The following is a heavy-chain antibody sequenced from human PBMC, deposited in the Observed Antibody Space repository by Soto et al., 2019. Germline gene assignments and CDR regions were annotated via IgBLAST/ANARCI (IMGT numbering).Heavy chain of an antibody. CDR1: GFTFSSYA. CDR2: ISSNGGST. J-gene: IGHJ2*01. D-gene: IGHD3-3*01. Sequence: PGGSLRLSCSASGFTFSSYAMHWVRQAPGKGLEYVSAISSNGGSTYYADSVKGRFTISRDNSKNKLYLQMSSLRAEDTAVYYCVKDIFYHFWGGYGRDWYLDLWGRGTLVTVS. CDR3: VKDIFYHFWGGYGRDWYLDL. V-gene: IGHV3-64D*06.